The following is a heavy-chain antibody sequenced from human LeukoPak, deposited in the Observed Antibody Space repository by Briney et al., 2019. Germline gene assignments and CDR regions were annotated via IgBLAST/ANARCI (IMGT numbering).Heavy chain of an antibody. V-gene: IGHV4-59*08. CDR1: GGSLSSYY. CDR2: IYYSGSA. Sequence: PSETLSLTCTVSGGSLSSYYWTWIRQPPGKGLEWIGYIYYSGSANYNPSLKSRVTISIDTSKNQFSLKLSSVTAADTAVYYCATGANNCSSTSCYTDYWGQGTLVTVSS. D-gene: IGHD2-2*02. CDR3: ATGANNCSSTSCYTDY. J-gene: IGHJ4*02.